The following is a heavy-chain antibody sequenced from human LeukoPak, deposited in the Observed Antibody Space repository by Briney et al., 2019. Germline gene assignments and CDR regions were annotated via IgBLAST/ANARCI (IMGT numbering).Heavy chain of an antibody. CDR2: INPNSGGT. CDR1: GYTFTGYY. J-gene: IGHJ4*02. CDR3: ARAVGRGYSYGPFDY. V-gene: IGHV1-2*02. D-gene: IGHD5-18*01. Sequence: GASVKVSCKASGYTFTGYYMHWVRQAPGQGLEWMGWINPNSGGTNYAQKFQGRVTMTRDTSISTAYMELSRLRSDDTAVYYCARAVGRGYSYGPFDYWGQGTLVTVSS.